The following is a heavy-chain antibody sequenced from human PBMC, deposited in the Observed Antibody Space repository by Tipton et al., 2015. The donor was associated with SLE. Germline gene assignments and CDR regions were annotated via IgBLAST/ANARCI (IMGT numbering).Heavy chain of an antibody. J-gene: IGHJ6*02. D-gene: IGHD3-9*01. CDR1: ESTFSTDW. V-gene: IGHV3-74*01. CDR3: AGDSTYYKISTGYYEVGLDV. CDR2: INSDGSDT. Sequence: SLRLSCVASESTFSTDWMHWVRQAPGKGLVWVSRINSDGSDTSYADLVKGRFTISRDNAKNTLYLQMNNLRAEDTAVYYCAGDSTYYKISTGYYEVGLDVWGQGTAVTVSS.